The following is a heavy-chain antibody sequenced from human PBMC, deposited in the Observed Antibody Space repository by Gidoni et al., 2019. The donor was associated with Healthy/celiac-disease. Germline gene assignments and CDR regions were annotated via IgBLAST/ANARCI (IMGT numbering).Heavy chain of an antibody. J-gene: IGHJ4*02. Sequence: QLQLQESGPGLVKPSETLSLTCTVSGGSISSSSYYWGWIRQPPGKGLEWIGSIYYSGSTYYNPSLKSRVTISVDTSKNQFSLKLSSVTAADTAVYYCASRPAYSSSRGFDYWGQGTLVTVSS. CDR2: IYYSGST. CDR1: GGSISSSSYY. CDR3: ASRPAYSSSRGFDY. V-gene: IGHV4-39*01. D-gene: IGHD6-13*01.